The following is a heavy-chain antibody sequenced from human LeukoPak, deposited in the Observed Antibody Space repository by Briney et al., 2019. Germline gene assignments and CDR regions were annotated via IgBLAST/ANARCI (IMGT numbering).Heavy chain of an antibody. CDR3: ARGVSIRGYSYGSTPHNWFDP. CDR1: GGSISSGGYY. Sequence: NPSETLSLTCTVSGGSISSGGYYWSWIRQHPGKGLEWIGYIYYSGSTYYNPSLKSRVTISVDTSKNQFSLKLSSVTAADTAVYYCARGVSIRGYSYGSTPHNWFDPWGQGTLVTVSS. J-gene: IGHJ5*02. CDR2: IYYSGST. V-gene: IGHV4-31*03. D-gene: IGHD5-18*01.